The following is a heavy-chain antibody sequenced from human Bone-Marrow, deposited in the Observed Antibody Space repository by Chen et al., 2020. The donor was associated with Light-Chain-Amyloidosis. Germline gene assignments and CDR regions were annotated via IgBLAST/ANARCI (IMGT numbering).Heavy chain of an antibody. D-gene: IGHD1-20*01. Sequence: EAQLVESGGGLVQPGGSLRLSCAASGFSLRSYWMHWVRQVPGKGLVWVSRINGDGGWTNYAGSVKVRVTISKDNAKNTLYLQMNYLSAEDTAVYYCAREKITGPRQSDALDIWGQGTMVTVSS. CDR1: GFSLRSYW. CDR3: AREKITGPRQSDALDI. J-gene: IGHJ3*02. CDR2: INGDGGWT. V-gene: IGHV3-74*01.